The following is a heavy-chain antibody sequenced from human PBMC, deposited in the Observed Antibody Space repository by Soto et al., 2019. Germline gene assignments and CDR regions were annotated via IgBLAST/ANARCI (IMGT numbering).Heavy chain of an antibody. CDR1: GGSISSGGYY. J-gene: IGHJ4*02. D-gene: IGHD2-15*01. CDR3: ARYRPNSLTDY. CDR2: IYYSGST. Sequence: SETLSLTCTVSGGSISSGGYYWSWIRQHPGKGLEWIGYIYYSGSTYYNPSLKSRVTISVDTSKNQFSLKLSSVTAADTAVYYCARYRPNSLTDYWGQGTLVTVSS. V-gene: IGHV4-39*01.